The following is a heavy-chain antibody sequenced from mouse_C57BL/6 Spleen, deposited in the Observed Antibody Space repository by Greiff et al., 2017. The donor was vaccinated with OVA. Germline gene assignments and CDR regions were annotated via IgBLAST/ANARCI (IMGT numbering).Heavy chain of an antibody. J-gene: IGHJ3*01. Sequence: LVESGPELVKPGASVKISCKASGYAFSSSWMNWVKQRPGKGLEWIGRIYPGDGDTNYNGKFKGKATLTADKSSSTAYMQLSSLTSEDSAVYFCARSGDYVFAYWGQGTLVTVSA. V-gene: IGHV1-82*01. CDR3: ARSGDYVFAY. CDR2: IYPGDGDT. D-gene: IGHD2-4*01. CDR1: GYAFSSSW.